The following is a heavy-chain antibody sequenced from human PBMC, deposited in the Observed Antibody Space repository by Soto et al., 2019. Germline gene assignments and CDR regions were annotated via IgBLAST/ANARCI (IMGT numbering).Heavy chain of an antibody. CDR1: GFTFSSYW. CDR2: INSDGSST. CDR3: ARGEAAAGYYYYGMDG. V-gene: IGHV3-74*01. J-gene: IGHJ6*02. Sequence: GGSLRLSCAASGFTFSSYWMHWVRQAPGKGLVWVSRINSDGSSTSYADSVKGRFTISRDNAKNTLYLQMNSLRAEDTAVYYCARGEAAAGYYYYGMDGWGQGTTVTVSS. D-gene: IGHD6-13*01.